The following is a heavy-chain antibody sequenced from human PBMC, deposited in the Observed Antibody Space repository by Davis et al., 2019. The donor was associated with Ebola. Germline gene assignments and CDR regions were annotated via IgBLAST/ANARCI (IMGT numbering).Heavy chain of an antibody. CDR2: ITGNAYGGTT. J-gene: IGHJ4*02. D-gene: IGHD1-26*01. V-gene: IGHV3-49*04. CDR1: GFTFGDYA. CDR3: TRATPWLGLLIDY. Sequence: GESLKISCTASGFTFGDYAMSWVRQAPGTGLEWVGFITGNAYGGTTEYAASVKGRFTISRDDSKSIAFLQMNSLKTEDTAVYYCTRATPWLGLLIDYWGQGTLVVVSS.